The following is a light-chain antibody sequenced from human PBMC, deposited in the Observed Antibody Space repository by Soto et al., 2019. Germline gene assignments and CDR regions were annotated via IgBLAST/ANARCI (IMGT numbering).Light chain of an antibody. CDR3: QTWGTGTWV. V-gene: IGLV4-69*01. CDR1: SGHSSYA. Sequence: QAVVTQSPSASASLGASVKLTCTLSSGHSSYAIAWHQQQPKKGPRYLMKLNSDGSHSKGDGIPDRFSGSSSGAERYLTISSLQSEDEADYYCQTWGTGTWVFGGGTKLTVL. CDR2: LNSDGSH. J-gene: IGLJ3*02.